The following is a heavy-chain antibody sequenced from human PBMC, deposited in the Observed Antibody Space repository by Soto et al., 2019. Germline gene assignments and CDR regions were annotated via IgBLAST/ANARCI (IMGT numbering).Heavy chain of an antibody. CDR2: IYYSGST. CDR3: VRRRRYGDYPYYCYYMDF. CDR1: GGSISSSSYY. J-gene: IGHJ6*03. V-gene: IGHV4-39*01. Sequence: SETLSLTCTVSGGSISSSSYYWGWIRQPPGKGLEWIGTIYYSGSTYYNPSLKSRVTISVDTSTNQFSLKLSSVTAADTAVYYCVRRRRYGDYPYYCYYMDFWGKGTTVTVSS. D-gene: IGHD4-17*01.